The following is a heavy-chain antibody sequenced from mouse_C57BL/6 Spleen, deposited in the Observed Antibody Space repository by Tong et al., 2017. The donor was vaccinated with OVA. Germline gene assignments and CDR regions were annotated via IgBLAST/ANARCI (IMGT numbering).Heavy chain of an antibody. V-gene: IGHV5-6*01. Sequence: EVQLQESGGDLVKPGGSLKLSCAASGFTFSSYGMSWVRQTPDKRLEWVATISSGSSTIYYADTVKGRFTISRDNAKNTLFLQMTSLRSEDTAMYYCARGHYSAYWGQGTLVTVSA. CDR1: GFTFSSYG. J-gene: IGHJ3*01. CDR2: ISSGSSTI. CDR3: ARGHYSAY. D-gene: IGHD1-2*01.